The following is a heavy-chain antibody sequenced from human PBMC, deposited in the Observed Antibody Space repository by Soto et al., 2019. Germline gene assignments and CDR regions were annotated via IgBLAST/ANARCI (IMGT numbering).Heavy chain of an antibody. Sequence: SETLSLTCAVSSGSISSSNWWSWVRQPPGKGLEWIGEIYHSGSTNYNPSLKSRVTISVDKSKNQFSLKLSSVTAADTAVYYCARLIWFGESNNWFDPWGQGTLVTVSS. J-gene: IGHJ5*02. CDR3: ARLIWFGESNNWFDP. D-gene: IGHD3-10*01. V-gene: IGHV4-4*02. CDR1: SGSISSSNW. CDR2: IYHSGST.